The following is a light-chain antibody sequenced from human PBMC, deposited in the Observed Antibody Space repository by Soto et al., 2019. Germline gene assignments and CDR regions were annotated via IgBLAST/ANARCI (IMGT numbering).Light chain of an antibody. J-gene: IGKJ1*01. V-gene: IGKV3-15*01. CDR3: QEYSFYWT. Sequence: EVVMTQSPGTLSLSPGEAATLSCRSSQSVSGNYLAWYQQKPGQSPRLVIYDTSTRATGVPTRFSGSRSRAEFTLTINRLQSEDFAVYYCQEYSFYWTFGQGTKVDIK. CDR1: QSVSGN. CDR2: DTS.